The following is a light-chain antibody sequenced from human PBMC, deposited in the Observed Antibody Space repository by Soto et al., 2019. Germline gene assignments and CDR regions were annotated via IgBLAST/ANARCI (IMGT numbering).Light chain of an antibody. J-gene: IGLJ2*01. CDR1: SSDVGTYKY. CDR3: SSYTSSDTVI. CDR2: DVS. Sequence: QSALTQPASVSGSPGQSITISCAGTSSDVGTYKYVSWYQQHPGKAPKLVIYDVSNRPSGVSNRFSGSASGNTASLTISGLQAEDESDYYCSSYTSSDTVIFGGGTKVTVL. V-gene: IGLV2-14*03.